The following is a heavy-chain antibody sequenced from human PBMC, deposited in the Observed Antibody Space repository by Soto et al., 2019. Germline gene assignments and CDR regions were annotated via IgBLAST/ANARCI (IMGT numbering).Heavy chain of an antibody. Sequence: TLSSICTVSGGSSSRGGYYWSWSRQYPGKGLERIGYIYYSVSTYYNPSLKSRVTISVDTSKNQFSLKLSSVTAADMAVYYCASHVLRSFDWFPGFDYWGQGTRVTVS. J-gene: IGHJ4*02. CDR2: IYYSVST. CDR3: ASHVLRSFDWFPGFDY. D-gene: IGHD3-9*01. V-gene: IGHV4-31*03. CDR1: GGSSSRGGYY.